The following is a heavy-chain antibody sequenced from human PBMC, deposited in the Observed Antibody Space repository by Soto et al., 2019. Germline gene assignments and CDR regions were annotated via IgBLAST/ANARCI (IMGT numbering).Heavy chain of an antibody. CDR2: ISGTGVNT. CDR3: AKDSVHNLYRTSSLEYCFGP. D-gene: IGHD6-6*01. J-gene: IGHJ5*02. V-gene: IGHV3-23*01. CDR1: GFIFSSYA. Sequence: PGGSLRLSCEASGFIFSSYAITWVRQAPGKGLEWVSTISGTGVNTYYADSVKGRFTVSRDNSKNTVWLQMNSLRAADSSVYYCAKDSVHNLYRTSSLEYCFGPWGQGTLVTVSS.